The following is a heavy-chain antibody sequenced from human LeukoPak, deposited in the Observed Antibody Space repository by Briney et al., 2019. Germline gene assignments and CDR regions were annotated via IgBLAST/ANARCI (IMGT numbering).Heavy chain of an antibody. CDR2: ISAYNGNT. D-gene: IGHD2-21*01. J-gene: IGHJ4*02. CDR3: AKALVTTCSGAYCYPFDY. V-gene: IGHV1-18*01. Sequence: ASVKVSCKASGYTSTNYGISWVRQAPGQGLEWMGWISAYNGNTNYAQKLQGRVTITADKSTSTVYMDLSSLRSEDTAVYYCAKALVTTCSGAYCYPFDYWGQGTLVTGSS. CDR1: GYTSTNYG.